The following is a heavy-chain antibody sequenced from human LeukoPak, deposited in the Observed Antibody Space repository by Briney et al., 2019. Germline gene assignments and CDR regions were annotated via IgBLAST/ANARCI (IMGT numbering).Heavy chain of an antibody. D-gene: IGHD2-15*01. CDR1: GYTFTGYY. CDR3: ATQGVEDDAFDI. CDR2: MNPNSGNT. J-gene: IGHJ3*02. Sequence: GASVTVSCKASGYTFTGYYMHWVRQAPGQGLEWMGWMNPNSGNTGYAQKFQGRVTMTRNTSISTAYMELSSLRSEDTAVYYCATQGVEDDAFDIWGQGTMVTVSS. V-gene: IGHV1-8*02.